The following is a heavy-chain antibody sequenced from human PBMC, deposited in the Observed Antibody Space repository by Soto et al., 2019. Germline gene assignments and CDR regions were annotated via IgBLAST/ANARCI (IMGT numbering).Heavy chain of an antibody. J-gene: IGHJ4*02. D-gene: IGHD3-10*01. V-gene: IGHV3-23*01. CDR3: AKAFPPYYGSGSSYYFTS. CDR2: ISGSGLNT. Sequence: EVQLLESGGGLVQPGGSLTLSCAASGFTFSSYAMSWVRQAPGKGLEWVSAISGSGLNTYYAESVKGRFTISRDNSKNTLYLQLNSLRAEDTAIYYCAKAFPPYYGSGSSYYFTSWAQGTLVTVSS. CDR1: GFTFSSYA.